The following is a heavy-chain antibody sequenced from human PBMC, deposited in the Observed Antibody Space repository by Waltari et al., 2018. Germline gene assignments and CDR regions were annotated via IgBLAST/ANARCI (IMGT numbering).Heavy chain of an antibody. J-gene: IGHJ4*02. Sequence: QVQLQESGPGLVKPSETLSLTCPVPGGSISSYYWSWIRQPAGKGLEWIGRIYTSGSTNYNPSLKSRVTMSVDTSKNQFSLKLSSVTAADTAVYYCARVGLEYSSSYYFDYWGQGTLVTVSS. V-gene: IGHV4-4*07. CDR2: IYTSGST. CDR1: GGSISSYY. CDR3: ARVGLEYSSSYYFDY. D-gene: IGHD6-6*01.